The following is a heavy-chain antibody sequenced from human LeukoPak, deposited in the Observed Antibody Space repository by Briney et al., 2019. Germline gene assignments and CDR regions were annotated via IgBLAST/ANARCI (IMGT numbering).Heavy chain of an antibody. V-gene: IGHV4-30-2*01. CDR1: GGSISSSTYY. D-gene: IGHD3-9*01. CDR3: AKGPGGDFDWLPYYYYGMDV. J-gene: IGHJ6*02. CDR2: IHHSGST. Sequence: SETLSLTCTVSGGSISSSTYYWSWIRQPPGKGLECLGHIHHSGSTYYNPSLKSRVTISVDRSKSQFSLRLSSVAAADTAVYYCAKGPGGDFDWLPYYYYGMDVWGQGTTVTVSS.